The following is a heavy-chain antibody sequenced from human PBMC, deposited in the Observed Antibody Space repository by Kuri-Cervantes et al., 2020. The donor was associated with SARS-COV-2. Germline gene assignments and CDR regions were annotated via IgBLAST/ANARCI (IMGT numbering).Heavy chain of an antibody. CDR1: GYSFTNYW. CDR3: ATGLVVPAAMRDY. CDR2: IYPGDSDT. J-gene: IGHJ4*02. D-gene: IGHD2-2*01. V-gene: IGHV5-51*01. Sequence: GGSLRLSCKGSGYSFTNYWIGWVRQMPGKGLEWMGIIYPGDSDTRYSPSFQGQVTISADKSISTAFLQWSSLKASDTAMYYCATGLVVPAAMRDYWGQGTLVTVSS.